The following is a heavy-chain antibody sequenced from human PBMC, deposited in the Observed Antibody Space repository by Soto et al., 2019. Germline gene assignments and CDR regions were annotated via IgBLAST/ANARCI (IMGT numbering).Heavy chain of an antibody. CDR1: GGSISGHY. J-gene: IGHJ4*02. CDR2: IFYSGTS. V-gene: IGHV4-59*11. D-gene: IGHD3-22*01. CDR3: AKIGLGGHLEY. Sequence: SETLSLTCSVSGGSISGHYWSWIRQSPGRGLEWIGTIFYSGTSDYNPSLKSRVTLSVATSENQLSLRLISVTAADTAIYYCAKIGLGGHLEYWGQGALVTVSS.